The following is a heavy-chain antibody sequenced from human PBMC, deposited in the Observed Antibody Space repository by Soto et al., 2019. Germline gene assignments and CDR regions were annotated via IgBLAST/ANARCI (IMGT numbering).Heavy chain of an antibody. CDR2: IIPIFGTA. J-gene: IGHJ6*02. CDR1: GGTFSSYA. CDR3: ARALPGNTAMVDYGMDV. D-gene: IGHD5-18*01. V-gene: IGHV1-69*13. Sequence: SVKVSCKASGGTFSSYAISWVRQAPGQGLEWMGGIIPIFGTANYAQKLQGRVTITADESTSTAYMELSSLRSEDTAVYYCARALPGNTAMVDYGMDVWGQGTTVTVSS.